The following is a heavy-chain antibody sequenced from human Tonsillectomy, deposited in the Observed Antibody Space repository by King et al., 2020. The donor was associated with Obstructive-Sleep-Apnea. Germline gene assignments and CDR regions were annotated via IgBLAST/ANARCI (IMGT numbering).Heavy chain of an antibody. J-gene: IGHJ4*02. CDR1: GYIFTTYW. V-gene: IGHV5-51*01. D-gene: IGHD3-9*01. CDR3: AKVSLDWPPRDPLYYFDY. Sequence: QLVQSGAEVKKPGESLKISCKGSGYIFTTYWIGWVRQMPGKGLEWMGIINPGDSDTRYSPSFQGQVTISADKSISTAYLQWGRLKASHTAMYFFAKVSLDWPPRDPLYYFDYWGQGTLVTVSS. CDR2: INPGDSDT.